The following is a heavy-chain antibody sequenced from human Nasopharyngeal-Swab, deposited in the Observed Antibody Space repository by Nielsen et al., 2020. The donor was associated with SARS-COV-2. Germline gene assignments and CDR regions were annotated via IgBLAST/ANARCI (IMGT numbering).Heavy chain of an antibody. CDR1: GGSLSGYY. CDR2: INQSEST. Sequence: SETLSLTCAVYGGSLSGYYWSWIRQPPGKGLEWIGEINQSESTNHNPSLKSRVTISVDKSKNQFSLKMNSVTAADTAVYYCAGLWFGLWYMDVWGKGTTVTVSS. D-gene: IGHD3-10*01. V-gene: IGHV4-34*01. CDR3: AGLWFGLWYMDV. J-gene: IGHJ6*03.